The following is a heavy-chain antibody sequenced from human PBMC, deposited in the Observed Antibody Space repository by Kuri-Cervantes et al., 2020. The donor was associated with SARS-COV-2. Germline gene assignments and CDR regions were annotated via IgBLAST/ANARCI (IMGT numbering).Heavy chain of an antibody. Sequence: ASVKVSCKASGGTFSSYAISWVRQAPGQGLEWMGWMNPNSGNTGYAQKFQGRVTMTRNTSISTAYMELSSLRSEDTAVYYCARGGDADAFDIWGQGTMVTVSS. CDR1: GGTFSSYA. CDR2: MNPNSGNT. V-gene: IGHV1-8*02. J-gene: IGHJ3*02. CDR3: ARGGDADAFDI.